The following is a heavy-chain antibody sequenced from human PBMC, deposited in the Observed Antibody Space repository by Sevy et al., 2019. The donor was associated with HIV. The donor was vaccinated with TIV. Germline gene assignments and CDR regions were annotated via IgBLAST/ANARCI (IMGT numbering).Heavy chain of an antibody. CDR2: ISSSSSYI. CDR3: ARDRDMMTFGVGEAFDI. J-gene: IGHJ3*02. V-gene: IGHV3-21*01. CDR1: GFTFSSYGLSSYS. Sequence: GGSLRLSCAASGFTFSSYGLSSYSMNWVRQAPGKGLEWVSSISSSSSYIFYADSVKGRFTVSRDNAKNSLYLQMNSLRAEDTAVYYCARDRDMMTFGVGEAFDIWGQGTMVTVSS. D-gene: IGHD3-16*01.